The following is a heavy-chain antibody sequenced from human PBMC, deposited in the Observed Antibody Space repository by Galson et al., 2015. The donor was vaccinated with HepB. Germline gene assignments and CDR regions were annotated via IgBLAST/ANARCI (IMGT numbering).Heavy chain of an antibody. V-gene: IGHV3-30-3*01. Sequence: SLRLSCAASGFTLSSYAMHWVRQAPGKGLEWVAVISYDGSNKYYADSVKGRFTISRDNSKNTLYLQMNSLRAEDTAVYYCARAGTYYDYVWGSPGGFDYWGQGTLVTVSS. CDR2: ISYDGSNK. CDR3: ARAGTYYDYVWGSPGGFDY. CDR1: GFTLSSYA. D-gene: IGHD3-16*01. J-gene: IGHJ4*02.